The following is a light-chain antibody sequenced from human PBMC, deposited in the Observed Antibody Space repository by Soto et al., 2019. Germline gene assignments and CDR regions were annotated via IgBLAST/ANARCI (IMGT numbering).Light chain of an antibody. CDR3: PQYINWPWT. CDR2: GAS. Sequence: EIVMTQSPATLSVSPGERATLSCRASQSVSSNLAWYQQKPGQAPRLLIYGASTRPTGIPARFSGSGSGTEFTLTISCLQSEDFAFYYCPQYINWPWTFGQGTKVEIK. CDR1: QSVSSN. J-gene: IGKJ1*01. V-gene: IGKV3-15*01.